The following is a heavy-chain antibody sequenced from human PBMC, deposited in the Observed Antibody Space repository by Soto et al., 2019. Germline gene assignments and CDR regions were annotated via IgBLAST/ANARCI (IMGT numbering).Heavy chain of an antibody. J-gene: IGHJ4*02. CDR1: GFTFSSFT. V-gene: IGHV3-30-3*01. CDR3: ARSVAVSGTPEFDY. Sequence: QVQLVESGGGVVQPGRSLRLSCAASGFTFSSFTMHWVRQAPGKGLEWVALISYDGSNEYYADSVTGRFTVSRDNSKNTLFLQMNSLRAEDPAVFFCARSVAVSGTPEFDYWGQGTLVTVSS. D-gene: IGHD6-19*01. CDR2: ISYDGSNE.